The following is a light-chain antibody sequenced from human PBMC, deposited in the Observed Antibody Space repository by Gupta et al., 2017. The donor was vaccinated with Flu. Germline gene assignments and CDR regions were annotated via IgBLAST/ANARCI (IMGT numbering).Light chain of an antibody. CDR1: SGHSSYA. J-gene: IGLJ3*02. V-gene: IGLV4-69*01. CDR2: RNSDGSH. Sequence: QLVLTQSPSASASLGASVRPTCTLSSGHSSYASAWHQQQQEKGPRYLMKRNSDGSHSKGDGIPDRFSGSSSGAERYLTISSLQAEDEADYYCQTWGTGMRVFGGGTKLTVL. CDR3: QTWGTGMRV.